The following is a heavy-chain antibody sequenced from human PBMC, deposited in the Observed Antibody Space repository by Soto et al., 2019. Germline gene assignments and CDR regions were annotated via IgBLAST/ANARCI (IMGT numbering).Heavy chain of an antibody. J-gene: IGHJ4*02. CDR2: IYYSGST. D-gene: IGHD3-3*01. Sequence: ASETLSLTCTVSGGSISSSSYYWGWIRQPPGKGLEWIGSIYYSGSTYYNPSLKSRVTISVDTSKNQFSLKLSSVTAADTAVYYCARQARPFWSGYYANLYFDYWGQGTLVTVSS. CDR3: ARQARPFWSGYYANLYFDY. CDR1: GGSISSSSYY. V-gene: IGHV4-39*01.